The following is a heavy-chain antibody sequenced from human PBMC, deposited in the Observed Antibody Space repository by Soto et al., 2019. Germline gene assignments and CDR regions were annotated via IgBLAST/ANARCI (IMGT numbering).Heavy chain of an antibody. D-gene: IGHD6-6*01. J-gene: IGHJ6*03. CDR2: ISYDGSNK. V-gene: IGHV3-30*03. CDR1: GFTFSSYG. Sequence: QVQLVESGGGVVQPGRSLRLSCAASGFTFSSYGMHWVRQAPGKGLEWVAVISYDGSNKYYADSVKGRFTISRDNSKNTLYLQMNSLRAEDTAVYYCASSSSQLSYYYYMDVWGKRTTVTVSS. CDR3: ASSSSQLSYYYYMDV.